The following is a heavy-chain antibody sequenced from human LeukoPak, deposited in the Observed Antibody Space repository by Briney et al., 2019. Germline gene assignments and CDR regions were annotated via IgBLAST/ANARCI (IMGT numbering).Heavy chain of an antibody. D-gene: IGHD3-22*01. CDR1: GGTFSSYA. Sequence: ASVKVSCEASGGTFSSYAISWVRQAPGQGLEWMGRIIPILGIANYAQKFQGRVTITADKSTSTAYMELSSLRSEDTGVYYCARDVPPYYYDSSGFTGFDYWGQGTLVTVSS. CDR2: IIPILGIA. J-gene: IGHJ4*02. V-gene: IGHV1-69*04. CDR3: ARDVPPYYYDSSGFTGFDY.